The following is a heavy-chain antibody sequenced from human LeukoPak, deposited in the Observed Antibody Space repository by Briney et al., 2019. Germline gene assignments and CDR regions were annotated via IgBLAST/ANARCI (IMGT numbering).Heavy chain of an antibody. D-gene: IGHD5-18*01. V-gene: IGHV1-18*01. J-gene: IGHJ4*02. CDR2: ISAYNGNT. CDR1: GYTFTSYG. CDR3: ARDTAMVDY. Sequence: VASVKVSCKGSGYTFTSYGISWVRQAPGQGLEWMGWISAYNGNTNYAQKLQGRVTMTTDTSTSTDYMELRSLSSDDTAVYYCARDTAMVDYWGQGTLVTVSS.